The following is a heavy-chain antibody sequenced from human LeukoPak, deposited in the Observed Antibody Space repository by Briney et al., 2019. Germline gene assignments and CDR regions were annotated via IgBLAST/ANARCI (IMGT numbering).Heavy chain of an antibody. CDR3: ARGIAARHFDY. CDR2: ISSSSSTI. J-gene: IGHJ4*02. D-gene: IGHD6-6*01. CDR1: GFTFSSYS. V-gene: IGHV3-48*01. Sequence: HPGGSLRLSCAASGFTFSSYSMNWVRQAPGKGLEWVSYISSSSSTIYYADSVKGRFTISRDNAKNSLYLQMNSLRAEDTAVYYCARGIAARHFDYWGQGTLVTVSS.